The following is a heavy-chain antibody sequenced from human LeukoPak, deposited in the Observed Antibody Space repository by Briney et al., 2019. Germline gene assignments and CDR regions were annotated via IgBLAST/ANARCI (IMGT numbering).Heavy chain of an antibody. J-gene: IGHJ4*02. D-gene: IGHD6-19*01. CDR3: ARGTRSGWYYFDY. CDR2: ISYDGSNK. Sequence: GGSLRLSCAASGFTFSSYSMHWVRQAPGKGLEGVAVISYDGSNKYYADSVKGRFTISRDNSKNTLYLQMNSLRAEDTAVYYCARGTRSGWYYFDYWGQGTLVTVSS. CDR1: GFTFSSYS. V-gene: IGHV3-30*04.